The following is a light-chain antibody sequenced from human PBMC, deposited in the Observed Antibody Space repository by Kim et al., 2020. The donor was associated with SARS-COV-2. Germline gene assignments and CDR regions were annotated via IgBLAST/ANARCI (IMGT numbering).Light chain of an antibody. CDR2: AAY. CDR3: QQYFDFPYT. CDR1: QNIARY. J-gene: IGKJ2*01. Sequence: SASPGDKVTITCRLTQNIARYLAWFQQRPGTAPQLLIYAAYTLHTGAPSRFSGSGSGTDFTLTINPLQSEDSATYFCQQYFDFPYTFGQGTKLEI. V-gene: IGKV1D-8*02.